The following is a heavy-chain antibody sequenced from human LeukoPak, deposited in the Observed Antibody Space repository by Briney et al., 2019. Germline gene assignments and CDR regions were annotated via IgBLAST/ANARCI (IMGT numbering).Heavy chain of an antibody. CDR1: GFTFEADG. Sequence: GGSLRLSCAASGFTFEADGMSWVRQAPGKGLERVSGINWNGDSTGYADSVKGRFTISRDNAKNALYLQMNSLRAEDTALYYCASAAAYYYYQYMDVWGKGTTVIVSS. CDR2: INWNGDST. J-gene: IGHJ6*03. V-gene: IGHV3-20*04. D-gene: IGHD6-13*01. CDR3: ASAAAYYYYQYMDV.